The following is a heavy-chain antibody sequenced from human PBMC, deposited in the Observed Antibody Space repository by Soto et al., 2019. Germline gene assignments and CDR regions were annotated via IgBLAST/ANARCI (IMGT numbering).Heavy chain of an antibody. V-gene: IGHV3-11*06. D-gene: IGHD3-22*01. Sequence: PGGSLRLSCAASGFTFNDYHMSWIRQAPGKGLEWVSYISNSGSHTNYADSVKGRFTISRDNAKNPLYLQMNSLRAEDTAVYYCATHYYDSRGYYLFDYWGQGTLVTVSS. CDR2: ISNSGSHT. CDR1: GFTFNDYH. J-gene: IGHJ4*02. CDR3: ATHYYDSRGYYLFDY.